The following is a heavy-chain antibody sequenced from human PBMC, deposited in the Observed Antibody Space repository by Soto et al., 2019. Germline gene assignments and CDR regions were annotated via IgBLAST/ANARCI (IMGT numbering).Heavy chain of an antibody. CDR3: AREGVGTAMVTYYYYGMDV. CDR2: ISYDGSNK. D-gene: IGHD5-18*01. J-gene: IGHJ6*02. V-gene: IGHV3-30-3*01. CDR1: GFTFSSYA. Sequence: GGSLRLSYAASGFTFSSYAMHWVRQAPGKGLEWVAVISYDGSNKYYADSVKGRFTISRDNSKNTLYLQMNSLRAEDTAVYYCAREGVGTAMVTYYYYGMDVWGQGTTVTVSS.